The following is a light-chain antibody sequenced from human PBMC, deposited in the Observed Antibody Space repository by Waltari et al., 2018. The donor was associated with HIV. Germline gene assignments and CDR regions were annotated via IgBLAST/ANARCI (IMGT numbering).Light chain of an antibody. J-gene: IGKJ4*01. CDR2: WAS. CDR3: QQYYSTPLT. V-gene: IGKV4-1*01. CDR1: QSVLYSSNSKNF. Sequence: DIVLTQSPDSLAVSLGERATINCKSSQSVLYSSNSKNFLAGYQQKPRQPPKRLIYWASTRESGVPDRFSGSGSGTDFTLTISSLQAEDVAVYYCQQYYSTPLTFGGGTKVEIK.